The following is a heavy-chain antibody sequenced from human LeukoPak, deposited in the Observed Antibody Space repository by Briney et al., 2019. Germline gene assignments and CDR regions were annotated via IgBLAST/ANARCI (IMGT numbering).Heavy chain of an antibody. J-gene: IGHJ4*02. V-gene: IGHV3-30*18. Sequence: GGSLRLSCAASGFSFNNYVMHWVRQAPGKGLEWVALISNDGSNKYYADSVKGRFTISRDNSKNTLYLQMDSLRAEDTAVYYCAKDSSGWYHYFDYWGQGTLVTVSS. D-gene: IGHD6-19*01. CDR3: AKDSSGWYHYFDY. CDR2: ISNDGSNK. CDR1: GFSFNNYV.